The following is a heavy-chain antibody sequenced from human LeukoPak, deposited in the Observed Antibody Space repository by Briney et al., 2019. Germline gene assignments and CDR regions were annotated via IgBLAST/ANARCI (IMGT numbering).Heavy chain of an antibody. D-gene: IGHD3-22*01. V-gene: IGHV3-30*18. CDR2: ISYDGSNK. CDR1: GFTFSSYG. Sequence: GGSLRLSCAASGFTFSSYGMHWVRQAPGKGLEWVAVISYDGSNKYYADSVKGRFTTSRDNSKNTLYLQMNSPRAEDTAVYYCAKGDYYDSSGYYPIDYWGQGTLVTVSS. CDR3: AKGDYYDSSGYYPIDY. J-gene: IGHJ4*02.